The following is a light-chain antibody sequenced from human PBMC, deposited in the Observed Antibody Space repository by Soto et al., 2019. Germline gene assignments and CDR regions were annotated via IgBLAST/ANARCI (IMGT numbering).Light chain of an antibody. CDR3: SSYAGSNKSI. CDR2: EVN. Sequence: QSALTQPPSASGSPGQSVTISCTGTSSDVGAYDYVSWYQQHPGKAPKLMIYEVNKRPSGVPDRFSASKSGNTASLTVSGLQAEDEADYYRSSYAGSNKSIFGGGTKLTVL. V-gene: IGLV2-8*01. J-gene: IGLJ2*01. CDR1: SSDVGAYDY.